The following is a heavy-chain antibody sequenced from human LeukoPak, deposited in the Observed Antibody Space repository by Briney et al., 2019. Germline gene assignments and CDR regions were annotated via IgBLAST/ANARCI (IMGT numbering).Heavy chain of an antibody. Sequence: GGSLILSCAASGFRLNLYSMTWVRQAPGKGLECVAYIIHSETTTHYGDSVKGRFTISRDNNKNSLYLQMSRLRAEDTAVYYCVRDQLSASVAELGYWGQGTLVTVSS. D-gene: IGHD5-24*01. J-gene: IGHJ4*02. CDR2: IIHSETTT. CDR1: GFRLNLYS. CDR3: VRDQLSASVAELGY. V-gene: IGHV3-48*03.